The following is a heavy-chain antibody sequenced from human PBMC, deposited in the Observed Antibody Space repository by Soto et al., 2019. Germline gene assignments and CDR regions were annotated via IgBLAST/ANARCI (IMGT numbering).Heavy chain of an antibody. Sequence: QVQLVESGGGVVQPGRSLRLSCAASGFTFSSYGMHWVRQAPGKGLEGVAVIWYDGSNKYYADSVKGRFTISRDNSKNTLYLQMNSLRAEDTAVYYCARETDSSSCFYYYYGMDVWGQGTTVTVSS. CDR1: GFTFSSYG. CDR2: IWYDGSNK. D-gene: IGHD6-13*01. V-gene: IGHV3-33*01. J-gene: IGHJ6*02. CDR3: ARETDSSSCFYYYYGMDV.